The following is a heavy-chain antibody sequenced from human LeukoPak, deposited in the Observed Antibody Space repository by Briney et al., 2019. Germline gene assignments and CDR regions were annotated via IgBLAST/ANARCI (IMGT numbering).Heavy chain of an antibody. CDR2: INQGGSVK. CDR3: ARFGYSGWNLEY. CDR1: GFSFRDFW. D-gene: IGHD5-12*01. Sequence: GGSLRLSCAASGFSFRDFWMTWVRQAPGKGLEWVANINQGGSVKYYVDSVKGRFTISRDNAESSLYVQMNSLRDEDTAVYYCARFGYSGWNLEYWGQGTLVTVSS. V-gene: IGHV3-7*01. J-gene: IGHJ4*02.